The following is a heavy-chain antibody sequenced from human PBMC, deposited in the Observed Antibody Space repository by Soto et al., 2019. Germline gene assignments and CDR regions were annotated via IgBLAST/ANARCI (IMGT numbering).Heavy chain of an antibody. CDR1: GDTFNYYS. V-gene: IGHV1-69*06. CDR2: IVPMLGTP. CDR3: AKLVRGGLDP. D-gene: IGHD2-15*01. Sequence: VQLVQSEAEVKKPGSSVKVSCEASGDTFNYYSIHWVRQAPGQGLEWMGDIVPMLGTPNYAPKFQGRVTIYADISTRTAYMNLSSLRSEDTALYYCAKLVRGGLDPWGQGTLVTVSS. J-gene: IGHJ5*02.